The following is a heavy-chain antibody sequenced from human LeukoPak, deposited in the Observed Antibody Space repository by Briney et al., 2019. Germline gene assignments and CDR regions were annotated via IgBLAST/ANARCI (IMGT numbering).Heavy chain of an antibody. D-gene: IGHD3-10*01. V-gene: IGHV3-30*02. CDR1: GFTFSSYG. Sequence: GGSLRLSCAASGFTFSSYGMHWVRQTPGKGLEWVAFIRYDGSTKYYADSAKSRFTISRDNSKNTLYLQMNSLRAEETAVYYCAKLVDYYGSGSYIGIDYWGQGTLVTVSS. J-gene: IGHJ4*02. CDR2: IRYDGSTK. CDR3: AKLVDYYGSGSYIGIDY.